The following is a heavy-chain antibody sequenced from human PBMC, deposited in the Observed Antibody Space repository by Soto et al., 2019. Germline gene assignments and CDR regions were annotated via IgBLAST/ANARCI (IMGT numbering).Heavy chain of an antibody. CDR2: IHYSGST. Sequence: SETLSLTCTVSRGSISTYFWSWIRQPPGKGLEWIASIHYSGSTNYNPSLKSRVTISVDTSKNQFSLKVNSVTAADTAVYYCAREATYCTGGSGYDYTAIGSVPRGEGTLITV. J-gene: IGHJ5*02. V-gene: IGHV4-59*01. CDR1: RGSISTYF. D-gene: IGHD2-8*02. CDR3: AREATYCTGGSGYDYTAIGSVP.